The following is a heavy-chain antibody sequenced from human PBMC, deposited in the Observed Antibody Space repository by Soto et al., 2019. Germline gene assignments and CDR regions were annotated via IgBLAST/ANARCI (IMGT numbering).Heavy chain of an antibody. D-gene: IGHD2-8*02. CDR3: TGEGASGY. CDR1: GFTFSSKG. Sequence: QVQLVESGGGVVQPGRSLRLSCAASGFTFSSKGMHWVRQAPGKGLEWVAVISRDGSTKYYADSVKGRFSISRDSSKNTLYLEMNSLRADATAVYYCTGEGASGYWGQGTLVTVSS. CDR2: ISRDGSTK. J-gene: IGHJ4*02. V-gene: IGHV3-30*03.